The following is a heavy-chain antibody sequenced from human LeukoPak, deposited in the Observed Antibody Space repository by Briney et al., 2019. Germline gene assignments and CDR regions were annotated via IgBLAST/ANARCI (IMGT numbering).Heavy chain of an antibody. V-gene: IGHV3-30*18. CDR2: ISHDGANK. J-gene: IGHJ4*02. D-gene: IGHD3/OR15-3a*01. Sequence: GRSLRLSCAASGFTFSRSGIHWVRQAPGKGLEWVALISHDGANKHYADSVKGRFTISGDDSMNTVYLQMNGLRPEDSAVYFCAKTLAAPFFFGHWGQGTLVTVSA. CDR1: GFTFSRSG. CDR3: AKTLAAPFFFGH.